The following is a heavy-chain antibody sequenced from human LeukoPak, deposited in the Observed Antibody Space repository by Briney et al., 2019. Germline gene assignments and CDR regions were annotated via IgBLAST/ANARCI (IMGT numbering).Heavy chain of an antibody. V-gene: IGHV3-21*01. CDR2: ISSSSSYI. Sequence: GGSLRLSCAASGFTFSSYGMHWVRQAPGKGLEWVSSISSSSSYIYYADSVKGRFTISRDNAKNSLYLQMNSLRAEDTAVYYCARDRGSYDAFDIWGQGTMVTVSS. J-gene: IGHJ3*02. D-gene: IGHD1-26*01. CDR1: GFTFSSYG. CDR3: ARDRGSYDAFDI.